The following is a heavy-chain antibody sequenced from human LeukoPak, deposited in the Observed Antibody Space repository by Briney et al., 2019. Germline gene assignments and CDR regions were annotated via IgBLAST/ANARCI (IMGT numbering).Heavy chain of an antibody. J-gene: IGHJ3*02. CDR3: ARDPGTVGPEGFWSGFNTQLNAFDI. Sequence: SETLSLTCTVSGGSISSYYWSWIRQPAGKGLEWIGRIYTSGSTNYNPSLKSRVTMSVDTSKNQFSLKLSSVTAADTAVYYCARDPGTVGPEGFWSGFNTQLNAFDIWGQGTMVTVSS. D-gene: IGHD3-3*01. CDR2: IYTSGST. V-gene: IGHV4-4*07. CDR1: GGSISSYY.